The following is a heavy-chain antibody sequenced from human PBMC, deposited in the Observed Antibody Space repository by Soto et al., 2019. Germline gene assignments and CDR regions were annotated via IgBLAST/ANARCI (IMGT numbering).Heavy chain of an antibody. Sequence: GASVKVSCKASGYTFTTYAMHWVRQAPGQRLEWMGWINTGNGNTKYSQKFQGRVTITTDTSASTAYMELSSLRSDDTAVYYCAVDGLSGFRQWLADDAFDIWGQGTMVTVSS. CDR1: GYTFTTYA. CDR3: AVDGLSGFRQWLADDAFDI. CDR2: INTGNGNT. D-gene: IGHD6-19*01. V-gene: IGHV1-3*04. J-gene: IGHJ3*02.